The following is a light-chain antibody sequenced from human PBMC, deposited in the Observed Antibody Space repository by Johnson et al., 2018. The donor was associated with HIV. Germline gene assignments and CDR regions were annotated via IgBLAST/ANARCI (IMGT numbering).Light chain of an antibody. V-gene: IGLV1-51*02. CDR2: ENN. Sequence: QSVLTQPPSVSAAPGQKVGISCSGNSSSIGSNYVSWYQQLPGAAPKLLIFENNKRPSGIPDRFSGSKSGASATLVITGLQTGDEAYYYCGTWHRLTIFFVCGTGTRVSVL. CDR3: GTWHRLTIFFV. CDR1: SSSIGSNY. J-gene: IGLJ1*01.